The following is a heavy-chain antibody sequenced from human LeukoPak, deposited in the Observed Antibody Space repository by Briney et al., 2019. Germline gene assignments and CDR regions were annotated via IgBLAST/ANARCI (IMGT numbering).Heavy chain of an antibody. D-gene: IGHD2-2*01. V-gene: IGHV1-2*02. J-gene: IGHJ4*02. CDR2: ISPNSGGT. Sequence: ASVKVSCKASGYTFTGYYMHWVRQAPGQGLEWMGWISPNSGGTNYAQKFQGRVTMTRDTSISTAYMELSRLRSDDTAVYYCARPAGYQLFLFDYWGQGTLVTVSS. CDR1: GYTFTGYY. CDR3: ARPAGYQLFLFDY.